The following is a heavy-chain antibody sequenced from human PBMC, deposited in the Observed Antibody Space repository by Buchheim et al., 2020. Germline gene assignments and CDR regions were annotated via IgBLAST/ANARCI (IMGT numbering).Heavy chain of an antibody. CDR2: IWYDGSNK. Sequence: QVQLVESGGGVVQPGRSLRLSCAASGFTFSSYGMHWVRQAPGKGLEWVAVIWYDGSNKYYADSVKGRFTISRDNSKNKLYLQMNSLRAEDTAVYYCARGPYSSGWYGVYWGQGTL. CDR3: ARGPYSSGWYGVY. J-gene: IGHJ4*02. CDR1: GFTFSSYG. D-gene: IGHD6-19*01. V-gene: IGHV3-33*01.